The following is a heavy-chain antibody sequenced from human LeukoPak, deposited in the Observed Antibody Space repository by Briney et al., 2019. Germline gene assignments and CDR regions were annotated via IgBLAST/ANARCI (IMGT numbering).Heavy chain of an antibody. CDR3: ARVSGFSGLAFDY. D-gene: IGHD3-22*01. J-gene: IGHJ4*02. V-gene: IGHV3-21*01. CDR2: ISSSSSSI. CDR1: GFTFSSYA. Sequence: GGSLRLSCATSGFTFSSYARSWVRQAPGNGLEWISSISSSSSSIYYADSVKGRFTISRDNAKNSLYLQMNSLRVEDTAVYYCARVSGFSGLAFDYWGQGTLVTVSS.